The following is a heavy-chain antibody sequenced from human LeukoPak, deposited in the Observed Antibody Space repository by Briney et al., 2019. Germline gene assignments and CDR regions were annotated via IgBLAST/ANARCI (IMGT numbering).Heavy chain of an antibody. CDR1: GDTFRKYA. Sequence: PVKVSCKASGDTFRKYAISWVRQAPGQGLEWMGGIIPIFGTANYAQKFQGRVTITADKSTSTAYMELSSLRSEDTAVYYCARGYYDFWSGDYYYYYMDVWGKGTTVTVSS. CDR3: ARGYYDFWSGDYYYYYMDV. J-gene: IGHJ6*03. CDR2: IIPIFGTA. V-gene: IGHV1-69*06. D-gene: IGHD3-3*01.